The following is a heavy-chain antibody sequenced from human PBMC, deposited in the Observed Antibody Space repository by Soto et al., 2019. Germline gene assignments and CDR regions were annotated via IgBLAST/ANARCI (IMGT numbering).Heavy chain of an antibody. D-gene: IGHD3-10*01. CDR3: ATHDGAPVGAAFDI. V-gene: IGHV3-48*02. Sequence: GGSLRLSCAASGFIFSNYRMHWVRQAPGKGLKWVSYISTSSSTIYYADSVKGRFTISRDNAKNSLYLQMNSLRDEDTAVYYCATHDGAPVGAAFDIWGQGTMVTVSS. J-gene: IGHJ3*02. CDR1: GFIFSNYR. CDR2: ISTSSSTI.